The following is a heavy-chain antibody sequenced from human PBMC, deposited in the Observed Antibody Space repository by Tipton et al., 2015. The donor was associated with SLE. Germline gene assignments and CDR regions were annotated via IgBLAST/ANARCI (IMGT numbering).Heavy chain of an antibody. CDR1: GFPFSSYW. V-gene: IGHV3-7*01. Sequence: SLRLSCAASGFPFSSYWMSWVRQAPGKGLEWVANIKQDASDKYYVDSVKGRFSISRDNAKNSLFLEMNSLRAEDTAVYYCARDMHYDFWSGYYVDYWGQGTLVTVSS. J-gene: IGHJ4*02. D-gene: IGHD3-3*01. CDR3: ARDMHYDFWSGYYVDY. CDR2: IKQDASDK.